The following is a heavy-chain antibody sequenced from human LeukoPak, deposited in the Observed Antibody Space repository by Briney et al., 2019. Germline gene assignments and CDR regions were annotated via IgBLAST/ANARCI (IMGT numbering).Heavy chain of an antibody. CDR3: AKPSLYYYDTSGYYRYWYFDL. CDR1: GFTFSNYA. CDR2: IRYDGSNK. J-gene: IGHJ2*01. D-gene: IGHD3-22*01. Sequence: GGSLRLSCAASGFTFSNYAIHWVRQAPGKGLEWVAFIRYDGSNKYYVESVKGRFTISRDNSKNTLYLQMNSLRAEDTAVYYCAKPSLYYYDTSGYYRYWYFDLWGRGTLVTVSS. V-gene: IGHV3-30*02.